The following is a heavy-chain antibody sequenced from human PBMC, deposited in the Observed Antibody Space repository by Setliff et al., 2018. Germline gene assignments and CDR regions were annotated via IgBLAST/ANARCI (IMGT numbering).Heavy chain of an antibody. CDR3: ARRWNFGPYGSGIHDGFDM. CDR2: INHYGST. CDR1: DGSFSDYY. V-gene: IGHV4-34*01. Sequence: LSLTCAVYDGSFSDYYWSWIRQPPGKGLEWIGEINHYGSTKYKSSLKSRVTISVDTSKNQFSLKLNSVTAADTAVYYCARRWNFGPYGSGIHDGFDMWGQGTMVTVSS. D-gene: IGHD3-10*01. J-gene: IGHJ3*02.